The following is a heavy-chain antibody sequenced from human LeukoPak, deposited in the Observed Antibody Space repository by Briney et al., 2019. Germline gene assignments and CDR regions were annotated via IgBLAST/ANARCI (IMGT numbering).Heavy chain of an antibody. Sequence: ASVKVSCKASGYTFTGYFIHWVRQAPGQGLEWMGWINPNSGGTHYAQRFQGRVTMTRDTSISTAYMELSRLESDDTAVYYCARGAAAGTVDYWGQGTLVTVSS. D-gene: IGHD6-13*01. CDR1: GYTFTGYF. CDR3: ARGAAAGTVDY. V-gene: IGHV1-2*02. CDR2: INPNSGGT. J-gene: IGHJ4*02.